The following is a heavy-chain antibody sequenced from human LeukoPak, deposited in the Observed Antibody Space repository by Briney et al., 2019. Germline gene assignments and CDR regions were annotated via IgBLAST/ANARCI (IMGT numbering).Heavy chain of an antibody. CDR1: GGSISSSSSY. D-gene: IGHD3-22*01. J-gene: IGHJ4*02. V-gene: IGHV4-39*01. Sequence: SETLSLTCTVAGGSISSSSSYWGWIRQPPGKGLEWIGRIYYSRSTYYNPSLKSRVTISVATAQNQFSLKLSSVTAADTAGYYCAGRSVVRGYFDYWGQGTLVTVSS. CDR2: IYYSRST. CDR3: AGRSVVRGYFDY.